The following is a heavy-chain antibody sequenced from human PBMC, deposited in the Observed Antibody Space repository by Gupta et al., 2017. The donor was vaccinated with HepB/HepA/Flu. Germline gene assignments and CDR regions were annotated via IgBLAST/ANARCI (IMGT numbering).Heavy chain of an antibody. CDR1: GFTFSSYA. CDR3: AKNSTSSTADY. D-gene: IGHD6-6*01. Sequence: EVQLLESGGGLVQPGGFLRLSCAALGFTFSSYAMRWVRQAPGKGLGWVSAISGSGASTYYAVSVKGRFTISRDNSKNTLFLQMNSLRAEDTAVYYCAKNSTSSTADYWGQGTLVTVSS. CDR2: ISGSGAST. J-gene: IGHJ4*02. V-gene: IGHV3-23*01.